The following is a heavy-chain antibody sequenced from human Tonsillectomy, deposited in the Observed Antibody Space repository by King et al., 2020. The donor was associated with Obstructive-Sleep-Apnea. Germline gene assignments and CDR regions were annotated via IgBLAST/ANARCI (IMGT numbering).Heavy chain of an antibody. CDR3: ARARRGSYYDY. J-gene: IGHJ4*02. CDR2: IYYSGST. D-gene: IGHD1-26*01. CDR1: GGSISSSSYY. Sequence: LQLQESGPGLVKPSETLSLTCTVSGGSISSSSYYWGWIRQPPGKGLEWIGSIYYSGSTYYNPSLKSRVTISVDTSKNQFSLKLSSVTAADTAVYYCARARRGSYYDYWGQGTLVTVSS. V-gene: IGHV4-39*07.